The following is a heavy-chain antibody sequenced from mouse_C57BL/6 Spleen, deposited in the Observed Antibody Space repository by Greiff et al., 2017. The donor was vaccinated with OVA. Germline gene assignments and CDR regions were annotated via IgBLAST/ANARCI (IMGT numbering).Heavy chain of an antibody. D-gene: IGHD2-3*01. CDR2: INYDGSST. CDR1: GFTFSDYY. Sequence: DVKLVESEGGLVQPGSSMKLSCTASGFTFSDYYMAWVRQVPEKGLEWVANINYDGSSTYYLDSLKSRFIISRDNAKNILYLQMSSLKSEDTATYYCARADGYYELAYWGQGTLVTVSA. V-gene: IGHV5-16*01. J-gene: IGHJ3*01. CDR3: ARADGYYELAY.